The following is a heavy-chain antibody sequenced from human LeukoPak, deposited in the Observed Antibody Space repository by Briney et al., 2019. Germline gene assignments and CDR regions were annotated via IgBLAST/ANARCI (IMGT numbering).Heavy chain of an antibody. Sequence: GRSLRLSCAASGFTFSSYGMHWVRQAPGKGLEWVAVISYDGSNKYYADSVKGRFTISRDNSKNTLYLQMNSLRAEDTAVCYCAKKGRFDYWGQGTLVTVSS. CDR3: AKKGRFDY. V-gene: IGHV3-30*18. CDR1: GFTFSSYG. J-gene: IGHJ4*02. CDR2: ISYDGSNK.